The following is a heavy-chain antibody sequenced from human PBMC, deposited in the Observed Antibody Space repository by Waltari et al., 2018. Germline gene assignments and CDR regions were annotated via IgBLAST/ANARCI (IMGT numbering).Heavy chain of an antibody. J-gene: IGHJ4*02. V-gene: IGHV4-39*07. D-gene: IGHD6-19*01. Sequence: QVQLQESGPGLVKPSETLSLTCTVSGGSISSSSYYWGWIRQPPGKGLEWIGIIYYIGSTYYNPSLKSRVTISVDTSKNQFSLKLSSVTAADTAVYYCARDGRSSVLWGQGTLVTVSS. CDR3: ARDGRSSVL. CDR1: GGSISSSSYY. CDR2: IYYIGST.